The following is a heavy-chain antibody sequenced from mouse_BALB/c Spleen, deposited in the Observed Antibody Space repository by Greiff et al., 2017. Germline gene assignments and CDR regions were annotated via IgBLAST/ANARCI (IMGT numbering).Heavy chain of an antibody. J-gene: IGHJ2*01. Sequence: QVQLQQSGAELVRPGASVTLSCKASGYTFTDYEMHWVKQTPVHGLEWIGAIDPETGGTAYNQKFKGKATLTADKSSSTAYMELRSLTSEDSAVYCCTRSGFYYFDYWGQGTTLTVSS. CDR2: IDPETGGT. CDR3: TRSGFYYFDY. CDR1: GYTFTDYE. V-gene: IGHV1-15*01.